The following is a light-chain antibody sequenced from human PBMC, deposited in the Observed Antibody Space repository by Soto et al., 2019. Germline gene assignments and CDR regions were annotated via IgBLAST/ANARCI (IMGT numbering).Light chain of an antibody. CDR2: QVT. Sequence: YELTQPPSVSVSPGQTASITCSGDKLGDKYACCYQQKPRQSPVLVIYQVTSRPSGIPERFSGSNSGNTATLTIGGTQAMDEADYYCQAWDSSTAVVFGGGTKLTVL. CDR1: KLGDKY. J-gene: IGLJ2*01. CDR3: QAWDSSTAVV. V-gene: IGLV3-1*01.